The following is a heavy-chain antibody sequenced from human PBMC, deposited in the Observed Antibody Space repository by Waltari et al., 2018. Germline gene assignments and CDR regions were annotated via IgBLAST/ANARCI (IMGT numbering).Heavy chain of an antibody. Sequence: QVQLVQSGAEVKKPGSSVKVYCKASGGTFNKFGISWVRPAPGQGLEWMGGIMPPSEIPTYAQKFQHRVTITADESMTTTYMEVRSLRSDDSAVYFCAREDATLIPVPGTPPHRDFYYYMDVWGKGTTVTVSS. D-gene: IGHD6-19*01. CDR1: GGTFNKFG. V-gene: IGHV1-69*12. J-gene: IGHJ6*03. CDR3: AREDATLIPVPGTPPHRDFYYYMDV. CDR2: IMPPSEIP.